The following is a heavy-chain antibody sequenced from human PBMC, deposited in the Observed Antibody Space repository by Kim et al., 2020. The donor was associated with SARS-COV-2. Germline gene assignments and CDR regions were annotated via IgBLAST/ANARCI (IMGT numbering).Heavy chain of an antibody. CDR1: GGSISSGGYY. CDR2: IYYSGST. J-gene: IGHJ3*02. D-gene: IGHD3-22*01. Sequence: SETLSLTCTVSGGSISSGGYYWSWIRQHPGMGLEWIGYIYYSGSTYYNPSLKSRVTISVDTSKNQFSLKLSSVTAADTAVYYCARDLLPARYYDSSGDALDIGGQGAMVTASS. CDR3: ARDLLPARYYDSSGDALDI. V-gene: IGHV4-31*03.